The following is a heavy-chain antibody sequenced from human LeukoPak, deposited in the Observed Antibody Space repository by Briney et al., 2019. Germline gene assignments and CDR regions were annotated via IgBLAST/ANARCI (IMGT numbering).Heavy chain of an antibody. CDR2: ISGSGGST. D-gene: IGHD2-15*01. CDR3: AKAGYCSGGSCYSRINFDY. J-gene: IGHJ4*02. CDR1: GFTFSSYA. Sequence: GGSLRLSXAASGFTFSSYAMSWVRQAPGKGLEWVSAISGSGGSTYYADSVKGRFTISRDNSKNTLYLQMNSLRAEDTAVYYCAKAGYCSGGSCYSRINFDYWGQGTLVTVSS. V-gene: IGHV3-23*01.